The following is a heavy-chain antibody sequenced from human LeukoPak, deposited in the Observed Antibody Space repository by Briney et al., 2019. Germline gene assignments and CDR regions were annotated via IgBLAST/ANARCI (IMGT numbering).Heavy chain of an antibody. D-gene: IGHD1-26*01. Sequence: ASVKVSCKVSGYTLTELSMHWVRQAPGKGLEWMGGFDPEDGETIYAQKFQGRVTMTEDTSTDTAYMELSSPRSEDTAVYYCATYQLMGATVIDPWGQGTLVTVSS. CDR1: GYTLTELS. CDR3: ATYQLMGATVIDP. J-gene: IGHJ5*02. V-gene: IGHV1-24*01. CDR2: FDPEDGET.